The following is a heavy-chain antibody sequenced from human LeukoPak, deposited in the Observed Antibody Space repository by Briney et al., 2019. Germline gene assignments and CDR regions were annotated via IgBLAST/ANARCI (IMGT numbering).Heavy chain of an antibody. J-gene: IGHJ4*02. CDR2: IKQDGSEK. D-gene: IGHD6-13*01. CDR1: GFTFSGYW. Sequence: GGSLRLSCAASGFTFSGYWMSWVRQAPGKGLEWVANIKQDGSEKYYVDSVKGRFTISRDNAKNSPYLQMNSLRADDTAVYYCARDRVWTVLCWGQGTLVTASS. V-gene: IGHV3-7*01. CDR3: ARDRVWTVLC.